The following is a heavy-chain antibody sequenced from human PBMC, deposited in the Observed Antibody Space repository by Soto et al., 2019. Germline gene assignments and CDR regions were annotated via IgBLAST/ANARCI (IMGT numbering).Heavy chain of an antibody. CDR1: GFTFSSYA. CDR2: ISGSGGST. J-gene: IGHJ4*02. CDR3: ASQVELLWFGDPGY. Sequence: PGGSLRLSCAASGFTFSSYAMSWVRQAPGKGLEWVSAISGSGGSTYYADSVKGRFTISRDNSKNTLYLQMNSLRAEDTAVYYCASQVELLWFGDPGYCGQATLVTVSS. V-gene: IGHV3-23*01. D-gene: IGHD3-10*01.